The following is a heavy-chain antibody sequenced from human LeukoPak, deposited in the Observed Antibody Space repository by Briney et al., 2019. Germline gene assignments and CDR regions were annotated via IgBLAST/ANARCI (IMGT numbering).Heavy chain of an antibody. CDR1: GFTFSSYG. D-gene: IGHD5-12*01. CDR2: ISYDGSNK. Sequence: GGSLRLSCAASGFTFSSYGMHWVRQAPGKGLEWVAVISYDGSNKYYADSVKGRFIISRDNSKNTLYLQMNSLRAEDTAVYYCAKDPYSGYDFGWFDPWGQGTLVTVSS. V-gene: IGHV3-30*18. CDR3: AKDPYSGYDFGWFDP. J-gene: IGHJ5*02.